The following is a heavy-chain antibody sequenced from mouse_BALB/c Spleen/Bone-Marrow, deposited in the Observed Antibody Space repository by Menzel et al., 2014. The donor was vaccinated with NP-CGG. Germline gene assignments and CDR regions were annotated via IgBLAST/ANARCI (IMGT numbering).Heavy chain of an antibody. D-gene: IGHD4-1*01. Sequence: EVKLQESGGGLVQPGGSMKLSCVAFGFTFSSYWMNWVRQSPEKGLEWVAEIRLKSNNYATHYAESVKGRFTISRDDSKSSVYLQMNNLRAEDTGIYYRTRTGTGYFDYWGQGTTLTVSS. J-gene: IGHJ2*01. V-gene: IGHV6-6*02. CDR1: GFTFSSYW. CDR3: TRTGTGYFDY. CDR2: IRLKSNNYAT.